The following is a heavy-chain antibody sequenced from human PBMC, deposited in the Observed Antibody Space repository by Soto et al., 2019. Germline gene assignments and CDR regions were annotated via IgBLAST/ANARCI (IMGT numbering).Heavy chain of an antibody. D-gene: IGHD1-20*01. J-gene: IGHJ4*02. V-gene: IGHV1-3*05. Sequence: QVQLVQSGAEEKKPGASVKVSCKASGYTFTSYAMHWVRQAPGQRLEWMGWINAGNGNTKYSQKFQGRVTITRDTSASTAYMELSSLISEDTAVYSCARDKITGILDYWGQGTLVTVSS. CDR1: GYTFTSYA. CDR3: ARDKITGILDY. CDR2: INAGNGNT.